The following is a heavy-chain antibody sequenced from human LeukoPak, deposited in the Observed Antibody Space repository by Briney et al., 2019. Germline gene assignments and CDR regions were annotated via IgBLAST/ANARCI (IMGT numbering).Heavy chain of an antibody. Sequence: GASVKVSCKTSGYSFTDYYMHWVRQAPGQGLEWMGWINPNSGGTSSAQKFQGRVTMTRDTSITTVYMEVSWLTSDDTAIYYCARDNIYEGGYGLGGPNFYDYWGQGTLVTVSS. V-gene: IGHV1-2*02. D-gene: IGHD5-12*01. CDR1: GYSFTDYY. CDR2: INPNSGGT. CDR3: ARDNIYEGGYGLGGPNFYDY. J-gene: IGHJ4*02.